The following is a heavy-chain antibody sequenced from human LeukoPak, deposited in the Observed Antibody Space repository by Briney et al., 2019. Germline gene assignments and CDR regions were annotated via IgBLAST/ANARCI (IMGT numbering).Heavy chain of an antibody. D-gene: IGHD4/OR15-4a*01. J-gene: IGHJ3*02. Sequence: EASVKVSCKVSGYTFTGYSMHWVRQAPGQGLERMGWINPNSGGTHYAQKFQGRVTMTRDTPIITAYMELSGLSSDDTSVFYCARGGAYVHDGLDIWGQGTMVTVSS. CDR1: GYTFTGYS. CDR3: ARGGAYVHDGLDI. CDR2: INPNSGGT. V-gene: IGHV1-2*02.